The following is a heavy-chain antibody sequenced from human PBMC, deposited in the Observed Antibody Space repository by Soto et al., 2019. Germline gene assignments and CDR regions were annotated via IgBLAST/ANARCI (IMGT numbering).Heavy chain of an antibody. CDR3: ARSLGYCSGGSCYSRPSNAFDI. V-gene: IGHV1-2*04. CDR2: INPNSGGT. D-gene: IGHD2-15*01. J-gene: IGHJ3*02. Sequence: ASVKVSCKASGYTFTDYYMHWVRQAPGQGLEWMGWINPNSGGTNYAQKFQDWVTMTRDTSLSTAYMEVSRLRSDDTAVYYCARSLGYCSGGSCYSRPSNAFDIWGQGTMVTVSS. CDR1: GYTFTDYY.